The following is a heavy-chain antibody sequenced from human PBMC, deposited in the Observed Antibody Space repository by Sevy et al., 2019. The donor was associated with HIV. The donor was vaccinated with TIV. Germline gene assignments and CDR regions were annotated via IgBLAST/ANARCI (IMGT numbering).Heavy chain of an antibody. J-gene: IGHJ4*02. D-gene: IGHD3-16*02. Sequence: GGSLRLSCAASGLTFSNYAIHWVRQAPGKGLEWVAVISYDGSNKYYAYSVKGRFANSRDNSNNTLDLQMNHLSVEDTAVYYCARALHLIAFGGDIVIDGIDYWGQGTLVTVSS. V-gene: IGHV3-30*09. CDR1: GLTFSNYA. CDR3: ARALHLIAFGGDIVIDGIDY. CDR2: ISYDGSNK.